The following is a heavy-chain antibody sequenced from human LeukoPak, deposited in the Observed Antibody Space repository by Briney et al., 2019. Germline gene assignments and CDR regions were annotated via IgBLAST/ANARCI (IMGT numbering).Heavy chain of an antibody. J-gene: IGHJ4*02. CDR3: ARGNYLTYDF. V-gene: IGHV4-59*08. CDR2: VYHSGTT. D-gene: IGHD1-7*01. CDR1: GGSIRNNY. Sequence: SSETLSLTCTVAGGSIRNNYWSWIRQPPGKGLEWIGYVYHSGTTTYNPSLKSRVIISIDTSKNQFSLNPTSVTAADTAMYYCARGNYLTYDFWGQGTLVSVSS.